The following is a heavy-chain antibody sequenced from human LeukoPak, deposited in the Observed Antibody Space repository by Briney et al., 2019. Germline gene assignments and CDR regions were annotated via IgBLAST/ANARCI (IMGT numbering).Heavy chain of an antibody. CDR3: ARHCFCSGGSCYQYYFDY. CDR2: ISAYNGNT. V-gene: IGHV1-18*01. J-gene: IGHJ4*02. Sequence: GASVKVSCKASGYTFTSYGISWVRQAPGQGLEWMGWISAYNGNTNYAQKLQGRVTMTTDTSTSTAYMELRSLRSDDTAVYYCARHCFCSGGSCYQYYFDYWGQGTLVTVSS. CDR1: GYTFTSYG. D-gene: IGHD2-15*01.